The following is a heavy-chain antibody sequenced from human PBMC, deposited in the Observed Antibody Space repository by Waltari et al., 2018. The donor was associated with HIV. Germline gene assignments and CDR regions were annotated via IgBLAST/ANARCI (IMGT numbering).Heavy chain of an antibody. J-gene: IGHJ6*02. CDR2: INHSGST. V-gene: IGHV4-34*01. Sequence: QVQLQQWGAGLLKPSETLSLTCAVYGGSFSGYYWSWIRQPPGKGLEWIGEINHSGSTNYNPSLKSRVTISVDTSKNQFSLKLSSVTAADTAVYYCARDPTAPAAAPMDVWGQGTTVTVSS. CDR1: GGSFSGYY. D-gene: IGHD4-4*01. CDR3: ARDPTAPAAAPMDV.